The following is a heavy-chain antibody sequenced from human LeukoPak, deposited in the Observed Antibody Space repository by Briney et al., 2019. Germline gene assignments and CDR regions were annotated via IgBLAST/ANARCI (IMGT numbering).Heavy chain of an antibody. V-gene: IGHV1-2*02. D-gene: IGHD3-3*01. CDR1: GYTFTGYY. CDR2: INPNSGGT. CDR3: ARQYYDFWSGYT. Sequence: ASVKVSCKASGYTFTGYYMHWVRQAPGQGLEWMGWINPNSGGTNYAQKFQGGVTMTRDTSISTAYMELSRLRSDDTAVYYCARQYYDFWSGYTWGQGTLVTVSS. J-gene: IGHJ5*02.